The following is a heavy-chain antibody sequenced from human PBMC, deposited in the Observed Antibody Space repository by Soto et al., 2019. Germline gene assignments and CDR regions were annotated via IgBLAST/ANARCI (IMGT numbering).Heavy chain of an antibody. J-gene: IGHJ6*02. CDR2: MNPNSGNT. D-gene: IGHD3-3*01. V-gene: IGHV1-8*01. CDR3: ARGGFWSGYYEGYYGMDV. Sequence: QVQLVQSGAEVKKPGASVKVSCKASGYTFTSYDINWVRQATGQGLEWMGWMNPNSGNTGYAQKFQGRVTMTRNTSISTAYMELSSLRSADTAVYYCARGGFWSGYYEGYYGMDVWGQGTTVTVSS. CDR1: GYTFTSYD.